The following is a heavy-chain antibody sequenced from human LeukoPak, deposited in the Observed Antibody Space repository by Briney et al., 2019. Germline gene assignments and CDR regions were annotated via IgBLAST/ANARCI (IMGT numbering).Heavy chain of an antibody. D-gene: IGHD2-2*01. V-gene: IGHV4-34*01. CDR3: ARVSKQGLKPAADSMGPFDY. Sequence: SETLSLTCAVYGGSFSGYYWSWIRQPPGKGLEGIGEINHSGCTNYNPPLKSRVTISVDTSKNQFSLKLSSVTAADTAVYYCARVSKQGLKPAADSMGPFDYWGQGTLVTVSS. CDR1: GGSFSGYY. J-gene: IGHJ4*02. CDR2: INHSGCT.